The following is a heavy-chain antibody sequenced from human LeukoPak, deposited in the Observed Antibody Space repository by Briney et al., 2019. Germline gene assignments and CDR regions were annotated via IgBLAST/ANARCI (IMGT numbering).Heavy chain of an antibody. CDR3: AREPGLRYFDWLPNWFDP. D-gene: IGHD3-9*01. CDR2: ISSSSSTI. V-gene: IGHV3-48*01. CDR1: GFTFSSYS. J-gene: IGHJ5*02. Sequence: GGSLRLSCAASGFTFSSYSMNWVRQAPGKGLEWVSYISSSSSTIYYADSVKGRFTISRDNAKNSLYLQMSSLRAEDTAVYYCAREPGLRYFDWLPNWFDPWGQGTLVTVSS.